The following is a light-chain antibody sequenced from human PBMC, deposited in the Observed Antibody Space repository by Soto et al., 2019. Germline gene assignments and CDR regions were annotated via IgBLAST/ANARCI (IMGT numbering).Light chain of an antibody. J-gene: IGLJ2*01. CDR3: QSYDPTLRTSL. CDR2: SNN. Sequence: QSALTQPPSVSGAPGQRVTISCTGSSSNIGAGHAVHWYQQFPGTAPKLLIHSNNNRPSGVPDRFSGSKSGTSASLAIAGLQAEDEADYYCQSYDPTLRTSLFGGGTQLTVL. CDR1: SSNIGAGHA. V-gene: IGLV1-40*01.